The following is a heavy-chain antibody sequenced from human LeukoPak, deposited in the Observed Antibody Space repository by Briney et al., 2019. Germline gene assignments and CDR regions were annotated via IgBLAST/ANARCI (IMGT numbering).Heavy chain of an antibody. J-gene: IGHJ4*02. CDR3: ARASNYYGSGSYYYTPDY. V-gene: IGHV4-59*01. D-gene: IGHD3-10*01. CDR1: GGSLSSYY. Sequence: PSETLSLTCTVSGGSLSSYYWSWIRQPPGKGREWIGYIYYSGSTKYNPSLKSRVTISVDTSKNQFSLKLSSVTAADTAVYYCARASNYYGSGSYYYTPDYWGQGTLVTVSS. CDR2: IYYSGST.